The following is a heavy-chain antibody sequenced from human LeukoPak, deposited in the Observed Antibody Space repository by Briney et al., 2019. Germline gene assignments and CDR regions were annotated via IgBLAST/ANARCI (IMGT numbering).Heavy chain of an antibody. Sequence: GGSLRLSCAASGFTFSSYAMSWVRQAPGKGLEWVSAISGSGGSTYYADSVKGRFTISRDNSKNTLYLQMNSLRAEDTAVYYCAKEDSYYGSGSYYNFLDYWGQGNLVTVSS. CDR2: ISGSGGST. D-gene: IGHD3-10*01. V-gene: IGHV3-23*01. CDR3: AKEDSYYGSGSYYNFLDY. CDR1: GFTFSSYA. J-gene: IGHJ4*02.